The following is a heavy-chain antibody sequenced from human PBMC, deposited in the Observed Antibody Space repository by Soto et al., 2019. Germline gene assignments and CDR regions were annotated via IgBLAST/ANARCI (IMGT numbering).Heavy chain of an antibody. CDR1: GGSISSGDYY. CDR2: IYYSGST. V-gene: IGHV4-30-4*01. J-gene: IGHJ4*02. CDR3: ARDHRDFWSGYSLYYFDY. D-gene: IGHD3-3*01. Sequence: PSETLSLTCTVSGGSISSGDYYWSWIRQPPGKGLEWIGYIYYSGSTYYNPSLKSRVTISVDTSKNQFSLKLSPVTAADTAVYYCARDHRDFWSGYSLYYFDYWGQGTLVTVSS.